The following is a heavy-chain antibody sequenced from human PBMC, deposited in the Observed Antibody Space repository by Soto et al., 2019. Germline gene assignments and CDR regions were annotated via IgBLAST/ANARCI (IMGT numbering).Heavy chain of an antibody. CDR3: AKVYWGGYCTSPSCYTLDY. Sequence: GGSLRLSFAASGFTFSFYGMHWVRQAPGKGLEWVALILYDGNNKFYADSVKGRFTISRDNSMNTLYLQMNSLRADDTAVYYCAKVYWGGYCTSPSCYTLDYWGQGALVTVSS. D-gene: IGHD2-2*02. V-gene: IGHV3-30*18. CDR1: GFTFSFYG. CDR2: ILYDGNNK. J-gene: IGHJ4*02.